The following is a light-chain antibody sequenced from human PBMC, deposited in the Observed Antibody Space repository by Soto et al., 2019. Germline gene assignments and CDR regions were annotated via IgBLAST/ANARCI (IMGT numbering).Light chain of an antibody. J-gene: IGKJ3*01. CDR2: RAS. Sequence: DIQMTQSPSTLSASVGDRVTITCRASKSINSWLAWYQQKPGKAPRLLIYRASSLEGGVPSRFSGSGSGAEFTLTISRLQPDDFATYYCQHYDSYSGTFGPGTKVDIK. V-gene: IGKV1-5*03. CDR3: QHYDSYSGT. CDR1: KSINSW.